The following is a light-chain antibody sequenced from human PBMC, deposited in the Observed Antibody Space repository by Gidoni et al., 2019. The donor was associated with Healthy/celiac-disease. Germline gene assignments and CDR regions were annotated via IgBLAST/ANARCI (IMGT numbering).Light chain of an antibody. V-gene: IGKV4-1*01. CDR2: GAS. Sequence: DIVLFQPSASLAFSLGERATINSKATRSVLYSTDNKNYLAWYQQKPGQPPKLLIYGASSRESGVPDRFSGSGSGTDFTLTSSSLQAEDVAVYYWQQYYNIPRTFGGXTKVEIK. CDR3: QQYYNIPRT. J-gene: IGKJ4*01. CDR1: RSVLYSTDNKNY.